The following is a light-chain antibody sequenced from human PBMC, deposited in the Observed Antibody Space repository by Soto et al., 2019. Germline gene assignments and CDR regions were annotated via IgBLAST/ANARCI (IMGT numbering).Light chain of an antibody. CDR1: QSVGGH. CDR3: QQRNNCPPSTT. CDR2: DAS. Sequence: ESVLTQSPATLSLSPGERATLSCRASQSVGGHLAWYQQKPGQAPRLLIYDASDRATGIPARFSGSVSETDFTLTISSLEPDVFAVYYCQQRNNCPPSTTFGQGTRLEIK. V-gene: IGKV3-11*01. J-gene: IGKJ5*01.